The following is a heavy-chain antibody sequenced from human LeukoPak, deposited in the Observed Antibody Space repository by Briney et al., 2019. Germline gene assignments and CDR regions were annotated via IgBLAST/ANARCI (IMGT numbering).Heavy chain of an antibody. J-gene: IGHJ4*02. CDR3: AKEDYDILTGSAFDY. Sequence: GGSLRLSCAASGFTFSSYGMHWVRQAPGKGLEWVAFIRYDGSNKYYADSVKGRFTISRDNSKNTLYLQMNSLRAEDTVVYYCAKEDYDILTGSAFDYWGRGTLVTVSS. CDR2: IRYDGSNK. V-gene: IGHV3-30*02. D-gene: IGHD3-9*01. CDR1: GFTFSSYG.